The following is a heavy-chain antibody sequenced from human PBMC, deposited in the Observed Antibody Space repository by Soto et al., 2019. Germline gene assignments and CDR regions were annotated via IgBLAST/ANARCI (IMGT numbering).Heavy chain of an antibody. CDR3: AKDRYGEGKVATDFDY. CDR1: GFTFSSYA. Sequence: GGSLRLSCAASGFTFSSYAMSWVRQAPGKGLEWVSAISGSGGSTYYADSVKGRFTISRDNSKNTLYLQMNSLRAEDTAVYYCAKDRYGEGKVATDFDYWGQGTLVTVS. V-gene: IGHV3-23*01. D-gene: IGHD5-12*01. CDR2: ISGSGGST. J-gene: IGHJ4*02.